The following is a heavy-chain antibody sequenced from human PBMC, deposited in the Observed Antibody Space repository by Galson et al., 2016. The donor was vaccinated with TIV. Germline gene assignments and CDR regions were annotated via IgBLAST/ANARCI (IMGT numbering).Heavy chain of an antibody. Sequence: LRLSCAASGFTFSSYAMSWVRQAPGKGLEWVSHISGTGISTYYADSVKGRFTISRDNSKYTLYLQMNTLRVEDTALYYCVKGAVVPTAPPTDYWGQGTLVTVSS. CDR1: GFTFSSYA. CDR3: VKGAVVPTAPPTDY. V-gene: IGHV3-23*01. CDR2: ISGTGIST. D-gene: IGHD2-2*01. J-gene: IGHJ4*02.